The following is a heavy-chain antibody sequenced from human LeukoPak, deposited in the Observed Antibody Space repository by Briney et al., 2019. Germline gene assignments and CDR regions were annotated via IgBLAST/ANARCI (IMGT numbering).Heavy chain of an antibody. V-gene: IGHV3-30*02. J-gene: IGHJ4*02. CDR1: GFTFSSYG. CDR3: AKDRRYYDSSGSFDY. Sequence: GGPLRLSCAASGFTFSSYGMHWVRQAPGKGLEWVAYIRYDGGNKYYADSVKGRFTISRDNSKNTLSLQMNSLRAEDTAVYYCAKDRRYYDSSGSFDYWGQGTLVTVSS. D-gene: IGHD3-22*01. CDR2: IRYDGGNK.